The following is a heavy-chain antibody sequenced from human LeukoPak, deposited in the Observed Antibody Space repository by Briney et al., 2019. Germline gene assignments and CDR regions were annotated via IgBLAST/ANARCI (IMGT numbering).Heavy chain of an antibody. CDR2: INHSGST. CDR1: GGSFSGYY. Sequence: PSETLSLTCAVYGGSFSGYYWSWIRQPPGKRLEWIGEINHSGSTNYNPSLKSRVTISVDTSKNQFSLKLSSVTAADTAVYYCARYTAGTGSSWSLYYFDYWGQGTLVTVSS. D-gene: IGHD6-13*01. CDR3: ARYTAGTGSSWSLYYFDY. J-gene: IGHJ4*02. V-gene: IGHV4-34*01.